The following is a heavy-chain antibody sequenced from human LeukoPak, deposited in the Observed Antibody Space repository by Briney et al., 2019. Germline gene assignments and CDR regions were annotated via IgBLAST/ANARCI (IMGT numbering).Heavy chain of an antibody. V-gene: IGHV3-30*04. CDR2: ISYDGSAQ. D-gene: IGHD3-3*01. J-gene: IGHJ5*02. CDR1: GFTFSGHA. Sequence: QPGRSLRLSCAASGFTFSGHAMHWVRQAPGKGLEWVALISYDGSAQYYADSVRGRFIISRDNPKNTLYMEVNSLRPDDTAVYYCARDGVSGVSIHNWFDPWGQGTLVTVSS. CDR3: ARDGVSGVSIHNWFDP.